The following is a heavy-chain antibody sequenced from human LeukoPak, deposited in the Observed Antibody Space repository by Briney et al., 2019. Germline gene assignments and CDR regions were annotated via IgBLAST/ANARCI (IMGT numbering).Heavy chain of an antibody. CDR2: INAGNGNT. D-gene: IGHD1-26*01. Sequence: ASVKVSCKASGYTFTSYAMHWVRQAPGQRLEWMGWINAGNGNTKYSQKFQGRVTITRDTSASTAYMELSSLRSEDTAVYYCARDLGSYGDTHFDYWGQGTLVTVSS. CDR1: GYTFTSYA. J-gene: IGHJ4*02. CDR3: ARDLGSYGDTHFDY. V-gene: IGHV1-3*01.